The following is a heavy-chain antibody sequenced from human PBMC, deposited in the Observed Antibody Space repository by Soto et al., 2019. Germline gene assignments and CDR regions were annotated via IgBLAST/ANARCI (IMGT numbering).Heavy chain of an antibody. D-gene: IGHD3-16*01. CDR1: GGSISSYY. Sequence: SETLSLTCTVSGGSISSYYWSWIRQPPGKGLEWIGYIYYSGSTNYNPSLKSRVTISVDTAKNQFSLKLSSVTAADTAVYYCARVTFGGVTSFDYWGQGTLVTVSS. V-gene: IGHV4-59*01. CDR3: ARVTFGGVTSFDY. CDR2: IYYSGST. J-gene: IGHJ4*02.